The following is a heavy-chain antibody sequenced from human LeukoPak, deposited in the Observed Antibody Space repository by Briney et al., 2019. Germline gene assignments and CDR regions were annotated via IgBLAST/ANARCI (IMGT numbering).Heavy chain of an antibody. CDR3: AINIFWSGYYYY. CDR1: SHSISSGYY. D-gene: IGHD3-3*01. V-gene: IGHV4-38-2*01. Sequence: SETLSLTCAVSSHSISSGYYWGWIRQPPGKGLEWIGSIYHSGSTYYNPSLKSRVTISVDTSKNQFSLKLSSVTAADTAVYYCAINIFWSGYYYYWGQGTLVTVSS. J-gene: IGHJ4*02. CDR2: IYHSGST.